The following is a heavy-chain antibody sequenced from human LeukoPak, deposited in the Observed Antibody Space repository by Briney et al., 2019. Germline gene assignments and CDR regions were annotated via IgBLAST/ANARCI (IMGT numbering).Heavy chain of an antibody. Sequence: SQTLSLTCTVSGGSISSGDYYWSWIRQPPGKGLEWIGYIYYSGSTYYNPSLKSRVTISVDTSKNQFSLKLSSVTAADTAVYYCARYSGSWPAAGYYYMDVWGKGTTVTVSS. V-gene: IGHV4-30-4*08. D-gene: IGHD6-13*01. CDR2: IYYSGST. CDR1: GGSISSGDYY. CDR3: ARYSGSWPAAGYYYMDV. J-gene: IGHJ6*03.